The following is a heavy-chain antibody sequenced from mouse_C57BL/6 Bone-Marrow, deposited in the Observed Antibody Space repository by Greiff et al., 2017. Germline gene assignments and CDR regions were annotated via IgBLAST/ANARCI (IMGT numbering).Heavy chain of an antibody. CDR3: ARRDYYGIGYAMDY. J-gene: IGHJ4*01. CDR2: IHPNSGST. V-gene: IGHV1-64*01. CDR1: GYTFTSYW. Sequence: QVQLQQPGAELVKPGASVKLSCKASGYTFTSYWMHWVKQRPGQGLEWIGMIHPNSGSTNYNEKFKSKATLTVDKSSSTAFMQLSSLTSEDSAVYYCARRDYYGIGYAMDYWGQGTSVTVSS. D-gene: IGHD1-1*01.